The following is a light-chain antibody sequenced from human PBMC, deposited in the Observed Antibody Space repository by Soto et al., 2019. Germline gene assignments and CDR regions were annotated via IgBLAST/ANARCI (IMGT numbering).Light chain of an antibody. CDR1: QSVSRSY. J-gene: IGKJ1*01. CDR2: GAS. CDR3: HHYET. Sequence: EILLTQSPGTLSLSPGDRATLSCRASQSVSRSYLGWYQQKPGQAPRLLMYGASIRAAGVPDRFTGSGSGTEFTLTISRLEPEDFTVYYCHHYETFGHGTKVDIK. V-gene: IGKV3-20*01.